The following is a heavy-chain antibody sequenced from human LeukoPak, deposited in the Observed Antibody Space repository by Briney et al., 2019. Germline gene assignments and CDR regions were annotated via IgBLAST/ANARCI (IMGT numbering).Heavy chain of an antibody. CDR1: GYTFTSYD. D-gene: IGHD4-17*01. V-gene: IGHV1-8*01. CDR3: ARYYGDYEIPFDY. J-gene: IGHJ4*02. CDR2: MNPNSGNT. Sequence: GASVKVSFKASGYTFTSYDINWVRQATGQGLEWMGWMNPNSGNTGYAQKFQGRVTMTRNTSISTAYMELSSLRSEDTAVYYCARYYGDYEIPFDYWGQGTLVTVSS.